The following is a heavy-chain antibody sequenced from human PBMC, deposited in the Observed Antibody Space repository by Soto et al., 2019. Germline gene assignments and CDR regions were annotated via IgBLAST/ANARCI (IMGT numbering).Heavy chain of an antibody. J-gene: IGHJ6*02. CDR1: GFTFDDYG. Sequence: RGGSLRLSCAASGFTFDDYGMSWVRQAPGKGLEWVSGINWNGGSTGYADSVKGRFTISRDNAKNSLYLQMNSLRAEDTALYYCARWGYSYGDYYYYGMDVWGQGTTVTSP. CDR2: INWNGGST. V-gene: IGHV3-20*04. CDR3: ARWGYSYGDYYYYGMDV. D-gene: IGHD5-18*01.